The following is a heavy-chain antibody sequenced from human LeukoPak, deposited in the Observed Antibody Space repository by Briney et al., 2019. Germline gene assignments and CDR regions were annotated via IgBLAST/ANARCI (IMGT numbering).Heavy chain of an antibody. CDR2: IYSGGST. D-gene: IGHD3-22*01. CDR3: ARDNYYDSSGYDY. V-gene: IGHV3-66*01. Sequence: PGGSLRLSCAASGFTVSSNYMSWVRQAPGKGLERVSFIYSGGSTYYADSVKGRFTISRDNSKNTLYLQMNSLRAEDTAVYYCARDNYYDSSGYDYWGQGTLVTVSS. J-gene: IGHJ4*02. CDR1: GFTVSSNY.